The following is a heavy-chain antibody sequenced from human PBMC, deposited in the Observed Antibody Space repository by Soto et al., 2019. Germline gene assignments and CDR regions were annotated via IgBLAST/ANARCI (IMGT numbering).Heavy chain of an antibody. CDR1: GFTFSSYA. Sequence: EVQLLESGGGLVQPGGSLRLSCAASGFTFSSYAMSWVRQAQGKGLEWVSALSGSGGSTYYADSVKGLFTISRDNSKNMLYLQMKSVRAEDTDVYYCAKARDSCYDHWDGMAVWGHVTTVTVSS. V-gene: IGHV3-23*01. CDR3: AKARDSCYDHWDGMAV. CDR2: LSGSGGST. D-gene: IGHD5-12*01. J-gene: IGHJ6*02.